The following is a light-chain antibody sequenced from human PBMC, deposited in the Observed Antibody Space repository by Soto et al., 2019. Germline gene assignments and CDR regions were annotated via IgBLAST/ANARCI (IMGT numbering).Light chain of an antibody. CDR1: QSISSR. V-gene: IGKV1-5*01. J-gene: IGKJ2*01. CDR3: QQYDTYPYT. Sequence: DNKMTQSPSTLSASVGSRVPITCRASQSISSRLAWYQQKPGKAPKVVIYDASSLESGVPSRFSGSGSGTEFTLTISSLQPDDFATYYCQQYDTYPYTFGQGTKVDIK. CDR2: DAS.